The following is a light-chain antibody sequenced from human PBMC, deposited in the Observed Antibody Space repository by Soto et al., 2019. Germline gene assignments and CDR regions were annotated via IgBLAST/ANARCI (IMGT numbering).Light chain of an antibody. CDR1: QSVSSTY. CDR3: QQYGGSRWT. CDR2: GAS. J-gene: IGKJ1*01. V-gene: IGKV3-20*01. Sequence: EIVLTQSPDTLSLFPGERATLSCRASQSVSSTYLAWYQQKLGQAPRLLIFGASSRATGIPDRFSGSGSGTDFTLTISRLEPEDFAVYYCQQYGGSRWTFGQGTKVDIK.